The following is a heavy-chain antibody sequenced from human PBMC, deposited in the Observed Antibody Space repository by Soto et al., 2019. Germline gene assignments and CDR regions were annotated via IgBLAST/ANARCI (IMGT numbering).Heavy chain of an antibody. Sequence: SETLSLTCAVYGGSFSGYYWSWIRQPPGKGLEWIGEINHSGSTNYNPSLKSRVTISVDTSKNQFSLKLSSVTAADMAVYYCASGNWFDPWGKGTLDTV. CDR1: GGSFSGYY. CDR2: INHSGST. V-gene: IGHV4-34*01. J-gene: IGHJ5*02. CDR3: ASGNWFDP.